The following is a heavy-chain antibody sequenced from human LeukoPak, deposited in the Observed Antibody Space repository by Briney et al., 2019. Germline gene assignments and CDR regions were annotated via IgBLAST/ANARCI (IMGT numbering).Heavy chain of an antibody. J-gene: IGHJ6*02. CDR3: AKDRPWLTSYYYYYGMDV. Sequence: GGSLRLACAASGFTFSSYAMSWVRQAPGKGLEWVSAISGSGGSTYYADSVKGRFTISGDNSKNTLYLQMNSLRAEDTAVYYCAKDRPWLTSYYYYYGMDVWGRGTTVTVSS. CDR2: ISGSGGST. V-gene: IGHV3-23*01. D-gene: IGHD5-12*01. CDR1: GFTFSSYA.